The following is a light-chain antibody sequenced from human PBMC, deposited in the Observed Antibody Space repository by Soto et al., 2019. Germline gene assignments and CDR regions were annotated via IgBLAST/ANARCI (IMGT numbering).Light chain of an antibody. Sequence: EIVLTQSPATLSLSPGERAPLSCRASQGVSSYLAWYQQKPAQAPRLLIYDASNRATGIPARFSGSVPGTDFTLTISGLELEDFAVYYCQQRSFFGGGTKVEIK. CDR2: DAS. CDR1: QGVSSY. J-gene: IGKJ4*01. V-gene: IGKV3D-11*01. CDR3: QQRSF.